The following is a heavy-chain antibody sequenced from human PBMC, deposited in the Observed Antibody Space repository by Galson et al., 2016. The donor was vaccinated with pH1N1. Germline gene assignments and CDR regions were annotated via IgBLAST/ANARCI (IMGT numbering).Heavy chain of an antibody. CDR3: AKHDTYSSGSYFDY. V-gene: IGHV3-23*01. CDR2: INGDGDRT. D-gene: IGHD6-19*01. CDR1: GFTFDNYG. Sequence: SLRLSCAASGFTFDNYGMSWVRQSPGKGLEWAATINGDGDRTFYADSVRGRFTISRENSKNTVYLQMNSLRAEDTAVYYCAKHDTYSSGSYFDYWGQGTLVTVSS. J-gene: IGHJ4*02.